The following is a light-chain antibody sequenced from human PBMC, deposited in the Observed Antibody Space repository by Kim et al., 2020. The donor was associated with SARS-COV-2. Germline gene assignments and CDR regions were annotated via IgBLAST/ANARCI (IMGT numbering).Light chain of an antibody. CDR1: ANIGSKYD. J-gene: IGLJ3*02. CDR2: GEN. V-gene: IGLV1-40*03. CDR3: HSYDTRLSQWV. Sequence: GQRVTIACTGDANIGSKYDVHWCQQSPGAAPRLLMYGENIRPAGVPDRFSGSKSGASASLAITGLQAEDEATYYCHSYDTRLSQWVFGGGTKVTVL.